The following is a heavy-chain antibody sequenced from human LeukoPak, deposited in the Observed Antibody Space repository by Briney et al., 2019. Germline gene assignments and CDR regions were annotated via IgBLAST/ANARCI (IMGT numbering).Heavy chain of an antibody. CDR3: ARGGTSYDFWSGYYHNDC. CDR2: MNPNSCNT. V-gene: IGHV1-8*03. CDR1: GYTFTSYD. J-gene: IGHJ4*02. D-gene: IGHD3-3*01. Sequence: SVKVSCTASGYTFTSYDITWVRQAPGQGLEWMGLMNPNSCNTGYAQKIQGRVTITRNTSIITAYRELSSLRSEDTAVYYCARGGTSYDFWSGYYHNDCWGQGTLVTVSS.